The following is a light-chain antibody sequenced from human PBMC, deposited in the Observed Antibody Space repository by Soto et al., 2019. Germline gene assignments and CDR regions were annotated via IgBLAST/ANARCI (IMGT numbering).Light chain of an antibody. CDR2: GAS. CDR1: QSVSSN. J-gene: IGKJ5*01. Sequence: EILMTQSPATLSVSPGERATLSCRASQSVSSNLAWYQQKPGQAPRLLIYGASTRATGIPARFSGSGSGTEFTLTISSLQSEDFAVYYCQQYNNWSITFGQGTRLENK. CDR3: QQYNNWSIT. V-gene: IGKV3-15*01.